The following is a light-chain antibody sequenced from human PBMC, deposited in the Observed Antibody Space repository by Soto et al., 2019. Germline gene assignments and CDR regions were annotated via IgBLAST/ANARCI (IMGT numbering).Light chain of an antibody. CDR2: EGS. Sequence: QSALTQPASVSGSPGQSITISCTGTSSDVGSYKLVSWYQQHPGKAPKLMNYEGSKRPSGVSNRFSGSKSGNTASLTISGLHAEDEADYYCCSYAGSSTYVFGTGTKLTVL. V-gene: IGLV2-23*01. J-gene: IGLJ1*01. CDR1: SSDVGSYKL. CDR3: CSYAGSSTYV.